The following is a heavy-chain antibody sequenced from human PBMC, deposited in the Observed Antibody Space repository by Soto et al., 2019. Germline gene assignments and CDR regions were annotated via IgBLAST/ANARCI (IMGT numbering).Heavy chain of an antibody. V-gene: IGHV4-59*01. CDR1: GGSISSYY. CDR2: IYYSGST. D-gene: IGHD3-10*01. CDR3: ARALYYYGSGTVWFDP. Sequence: LSLTCTVSGGSISSYYWSWIRQPPGKGLEWIGYIYYSGSTNYNPSLKSRVTISVDTSKNQFSLKLSSVTAADTAVYYCARALYYYGSGTVWFDPWGQGTLVTSPQ. J-gene: IGHJ5*02.